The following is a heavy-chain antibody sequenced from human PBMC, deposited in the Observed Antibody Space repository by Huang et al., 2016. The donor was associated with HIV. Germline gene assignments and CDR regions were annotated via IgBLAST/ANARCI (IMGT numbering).Heavy chain of an antibody. J-gene: IGHJ3*02. CDR3: ARHFSYYDSSGYTPWDAFDI. CDR1: GGSITSSSYY. V-gene: IGHV4-39*01. CDR2: IYYSGST. D-gene: IGHD3-22*01. Sequence: QLQLQGSGPGLVKPSETLSLTCTVSGGSITSSSYYWGWLRQPPGKGLEWVGSIYYSGSTDTNRSLKSRVTVSVDTSKNQFSLKLSSVTAADTAVYYWARHFSYYDSSGYTPWDAFDIWGQGTMVTVSS.